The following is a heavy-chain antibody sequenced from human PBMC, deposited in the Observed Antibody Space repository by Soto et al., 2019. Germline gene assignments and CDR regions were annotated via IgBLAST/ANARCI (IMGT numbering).Heavy chain of an antibody. Sequence: QVQLVQSGAEVKKPGASVKVSCKASGYTFTTYYMHWVRQAPGQGLEWMGIINPSGGSTNYAQKFQGRVTMTRDTSTSTVYMELSSLRSEDTAVYYCARVFCSGGGCYSIDYWGQGPLVTVSS. CDR3: ARVFCSGGGCYSIDY. V-gene: IGHV1-46*03. J-gene: IGHJ4*02. CDR1: GYTFTTYY. D-gene: IGHD2-15*01. CDR2: INPSGGST.